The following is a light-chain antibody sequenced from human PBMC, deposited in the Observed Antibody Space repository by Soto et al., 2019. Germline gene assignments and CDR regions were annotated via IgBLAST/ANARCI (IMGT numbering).Light chain of an antibody. J-gene: IGLJ3*02. CDR1: SSDVGDYNY. CDR3: CSYAGSYTRV. V-gene: IGLV2-11*01. CDR2: AVN. Sequence: QSALTQPRSVSGSPGQSVTISCTGTSSDVGDYNYVSWYQQHPGKAPKLLIYAVNMRPSGVPDRFSGSKSGNTASLTISGLPAEDEADYSCCSYAGSYTRVFGGGTKVTVL.